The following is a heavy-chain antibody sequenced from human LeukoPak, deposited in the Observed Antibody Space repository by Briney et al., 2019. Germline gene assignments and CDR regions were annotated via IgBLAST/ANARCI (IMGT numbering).Heavy chain of an antibody. Sequence: GASVKVSCKASGYTFTSYGIIWVRQAPGQGLEWMGWISAYNGNTNYAQKLQGRVTMTTDTSTSTAYMELRSLRSDDTAVYYCARVGQGYYDSSGYSSFDYWGQGTLVTVAS. CDR2: ISAYNGNT. CDR3: ARVGQGYYDSSGYSSFDY. V-gene: IGHV1-18*01. CDR1: GYTFTSYG. J-gene: IGHJ4*02. D-gene: IGHD3-22*01.